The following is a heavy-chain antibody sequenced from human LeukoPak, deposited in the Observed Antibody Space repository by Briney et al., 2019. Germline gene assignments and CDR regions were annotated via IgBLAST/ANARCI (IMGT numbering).Heavy chain of an antibody. Sequence: GGSLRLSCAASGFTFSDYNMTWIRQAPGKGLEWEWVAYITSSGRSTLYADSVKGRFAISRDNAKNSLYLQMNSLRPGDTAVYYCARVLRSVLTGTDAFDIWGQGTRVTVSS. CDR1: GFTFSDYN. CDR2: ITSSGRST. CDR3: ARVLRSVLTGTDAFDI. V-gene: IGHV3-11*04. D-gene: IGHD2-21*02. J-gene: IGHJ3*02.